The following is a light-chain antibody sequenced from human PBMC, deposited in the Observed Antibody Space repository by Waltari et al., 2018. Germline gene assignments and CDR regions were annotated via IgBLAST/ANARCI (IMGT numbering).Light chain of an antibody. CDR2: GAS. CDR1: QSVSSIY. V-gene: IGKV3-20*01. J-gene: IGKJ4*01. Sequence: EIVLTQSPATLSLSPGERATLSCRASQSVSSIYLAWYQQKPGQAPRLLRYGASSRATGIPDRFSGSGSGTDFTLTISRLEPEDFAVYYCQQYGSSLFTFGGGTKVEIK. CDR3: QQYGSSLFT.